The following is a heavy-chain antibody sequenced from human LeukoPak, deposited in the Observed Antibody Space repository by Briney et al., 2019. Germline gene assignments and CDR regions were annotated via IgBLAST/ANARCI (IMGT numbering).Heavy chain of an antibody. V-gene: IGHV3-30*18. CDR3: AKILPHIVGADNAFDI. J-gene: IGHJ3*02. CDR1: GFIVSSNY. CDR2: ISYDGSNK. D-gene: IGHD1-26*01. Sequence: GGSLILSCAASGFIVSSNYMSWVRQAPGKVLEWVAVISYDGSNKYYADSVKGRFTISRDNSKNTLYQQMNSLRAEDTAVYYCAKILPHIVGADNAFDIWGQGTMVTVSS.